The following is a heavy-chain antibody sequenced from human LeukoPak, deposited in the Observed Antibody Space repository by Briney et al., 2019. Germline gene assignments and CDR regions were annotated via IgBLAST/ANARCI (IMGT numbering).Heavy chain of an antibody. V-gene: IGHV3-30*03. Sequence: GGSLRLSCAASGFTFSSYGMHWVRQAPGKGLEWVAVISYDGSNKYYADSVKGRFTIFRDNSKNTLYLQMNSLRAEDTAVYYCALLPVQLERRPDDAFDIWGQGTMVTVSS. D-gene: IGHD1-1*01. CDR3: ALLPVQLERRPDDAFDI. CDR1: GFTFSSYG. CDR2: ISYDGSNK. J-gene: IGHJ3*02.